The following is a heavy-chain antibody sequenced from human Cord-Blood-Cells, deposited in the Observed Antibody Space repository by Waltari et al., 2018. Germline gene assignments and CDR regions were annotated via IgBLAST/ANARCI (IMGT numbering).Heavy chain of an antibody. CDR3: ARGSGVAAFDI. V-gene: IGHV1-2*04. Sequence: VQLVQSAAEVKKPGAPVKVSCKASGYTCTGDYMHWVRQAPGQGLEWMVWINPNSGGTNYAQKFQGWVTMTRDTSISTAYMELSRLRSDDTAVYYCARGSGVAAFDIWGQGTMVTVSS. CDR1: GYTCTGDY. D-gene: IGHD2-8*01. J-gene: IGHJ3*02. CDR2: INPNSGGT.